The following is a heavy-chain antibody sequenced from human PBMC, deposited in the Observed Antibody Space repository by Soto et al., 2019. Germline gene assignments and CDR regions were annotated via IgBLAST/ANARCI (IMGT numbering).Heavy chain of an antibody. V-gene: IGHV3-9*01. Sequence: EVQLVESGGGLVQPGRSLRLSCAASGFTFDDYGMHWVRQVPGKGLEWVSSISWNSGTIGYGDSVRGRFTISRDNAKDSLYLQMNSLRPEDTALYYCTKSLSSTRWYGGGAYWGQGTLVTVSS. CDR1: GFTFDDYG. CDR2: ISWNSGTI. J-gene: IGHJ4*02. D-gene: IGHD6-13*01. CDR3: TKSLSSTRWYGGGAY.